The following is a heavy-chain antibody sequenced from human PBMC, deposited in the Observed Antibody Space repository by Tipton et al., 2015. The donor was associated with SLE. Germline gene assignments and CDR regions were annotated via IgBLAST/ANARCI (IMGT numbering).Heavy chain of an antibody. CDR1: GGSFSGYY. D-gene: IGHD6-6*01. Sequence: TLSLTCAVNGGSFSGYYWSWIRQSPGKGLEWVGEINHSGTTNYNPSLKSRITISRDTSKNQFSLRLNSVTAADTAVYYCARGIVAAFFYWGQGTLVPVSS. V-gene: IGHV4-34*01. CDR3: ARGIVAAFFY. J-gene: IGHJ4*02. CDR2: INHSGTT.